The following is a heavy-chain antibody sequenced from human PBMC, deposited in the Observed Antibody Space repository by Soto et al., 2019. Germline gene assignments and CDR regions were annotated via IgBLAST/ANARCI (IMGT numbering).Heavy chain of an antibody. Sequence: GGSLRLSCAASGITFSRSVMHWVRQAPGKGLEWLSIISYDGSDEYYADSVKGRFTISRDNSENAVYLQMNSLRSEDTAVYYCARARYYYYSGLDVWGQGTTVPVSS. CDR3: ARARYYYYSGLDV. CDR2: ISYDGSDE. CDR1: GITFSRSV. V-gene: IGHV3-30-3*01. J-gene: IGHJ6*02.